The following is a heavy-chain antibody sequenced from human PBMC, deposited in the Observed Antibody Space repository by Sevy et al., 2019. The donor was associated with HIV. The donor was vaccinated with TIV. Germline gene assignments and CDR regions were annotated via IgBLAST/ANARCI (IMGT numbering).Heavy chain of an antibody. Sequence: SETLSLTCTVSGGSISSDYWSWIRQPPGKRLEWIGYIDYSGSTNYNPSLKSRVTISGDMSKSQFSLNLTSVAAADTAVYYCARVLSGGFYFDNWGQGTLVTVSS. D-gene: IGHD1-26*01. CDR1: GGSISSDY. CDR2: IDYSGST. CDR3: ARVLSGGFYFDN. V-gene: IGHV4-59*01. J-gene: IGHJ4*02.